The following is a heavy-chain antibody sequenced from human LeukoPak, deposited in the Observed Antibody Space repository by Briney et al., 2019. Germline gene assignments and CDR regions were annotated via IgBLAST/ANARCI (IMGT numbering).Heavy chain of an antibody. V-gene: IGHV3-7*01. CDR2: IKKDGSEK. D-gene: IGHD2-15*01. CDR3: ARDSDCSGGSCYWPLDY. CDR1: GFTFSSYW. Sequence: QTGGSLRLSCAASGFTFSSYWMGWVRQAPGKGLEWVANIKKDGSEKYYVDSVKGRFTISRDNAKNSLYLQMNSLRAEDTAVYYCARDSDCSGGSCYWPLDYWGQGTLVTVSS. J-gene: IGHJ4*02.